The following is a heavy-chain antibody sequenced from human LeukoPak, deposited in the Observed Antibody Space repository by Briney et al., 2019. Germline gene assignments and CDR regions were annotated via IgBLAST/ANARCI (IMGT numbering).Heavy chain of an antibody. CDR2: IHYSGST. V-gene: IGHV4-59*01. Sequence: PSETLSLTCTVSGGSISSYYWSWIRQPPGKGLEWIGYIHYSGSTNYKPSLKSRVTISVDTSKNQFSLKLNSVTAADTAVYYCARRRWLQLPRAAFDIWGQGTMVTVSS. CDR1: GGSISSYY. D-gene: IGHD5-24*01. J-gene: IGHJ3*02. CDR3: ARRRWLQLPRAAFDI.